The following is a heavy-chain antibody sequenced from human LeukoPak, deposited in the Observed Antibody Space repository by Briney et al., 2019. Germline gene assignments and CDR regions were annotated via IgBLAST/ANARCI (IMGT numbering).Heavy chain of an antibody. V-gene: IGHV5-51*01. CDR3: VTHEGYGDYALDY. J-gene: IGHJ4*02. CDR1: GYTFTSYW. Sequence: GESLKIFCKGSGYTFTSYWIGWVRQMPGKGLEWMGIIYPGDSDTGYSPSFQGQVTISADKSISTAYLQWSSLKASDTAMYYCVTHEGYGDYALDYWGQGSLVTVSS. CDR2: IYPGDSDT. D-gene: IGHD4-17*01.